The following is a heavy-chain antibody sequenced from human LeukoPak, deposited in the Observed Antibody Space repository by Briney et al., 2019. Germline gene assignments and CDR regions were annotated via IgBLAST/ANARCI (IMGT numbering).Heavy chain of an antibody. CDR3: ASNTGTVFDY. J-gene: IGHJ4*02. V-gene: IGHV4-59*01. CDR2: VYYSGST. Sequence: PSETLSLTCTVSGDFITAYYWSWIRQPPGKGLEWIGYVYYSGSTEYNPSLRSRVTISLEMSKHQLSLNLTSVTAADTAVYYCASNTGTVFDYWGQGALVTVSS. D-gene: IGHD7-27*01. CDR1: GDFITAYY.